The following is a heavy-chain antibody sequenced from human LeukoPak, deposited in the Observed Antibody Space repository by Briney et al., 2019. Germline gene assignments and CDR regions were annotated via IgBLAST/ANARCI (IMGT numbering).Heavy chain of an antibody. D-gene: IGHD3-22*01. J-gene: IGHJ6*02. CDR2: INPNSGGT. V-gene: IGHV1-2*04. CDR1: GYTFTGYY. Sequence: GASVKVSCKASGYTFTGYYMHWVRQAPGQGLEWMGWINPNSGGTNYAQKFQGWVTMTRDTSISTAYMELSRLRSDDTAVYYCARDPGPYYYDSSGYYYYYYGMDVWGQGTTVTVSS. CDR3: ARDPGPYYYDSSGYYYYYYGMDV.